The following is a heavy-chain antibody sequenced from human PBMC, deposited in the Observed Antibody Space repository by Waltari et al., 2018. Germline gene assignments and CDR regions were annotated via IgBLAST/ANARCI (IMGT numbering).Heavy chain of an antibody. CDR1: GGSISRGGYY. D-gene: IGHD3-10*01. V-gene: IGHV4-31*03. J-gene: IGHJ4*02. CDR3: ARNRGVKTYYFDY. CDR2: IYYSGST. Sequence: QVQLQESGPGLVKPSQTRSLTCTVSGGSISRGGYYWSWIRQHPGKGLEWIGYIYYSGSTYYNPSLKSRVTISVDTSKNQFSLKLSSVTAADTAMYYCARNRGVKTYYFDYWGQGTLVTVSS.